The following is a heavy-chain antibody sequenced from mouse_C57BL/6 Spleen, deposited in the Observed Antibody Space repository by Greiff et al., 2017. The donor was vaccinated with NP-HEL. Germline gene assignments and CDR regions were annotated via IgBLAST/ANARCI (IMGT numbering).Heavy chain of an antibody. CDR3: ARGDFDGGFAY. V-gene: IGHV1-22*01. Sequence: EVQLQQSGPELVKPGASVKMSCKASGYTFTDYNMHWVKQSHGKSLEWIGYINPNNGGTSSNQKFKGKATLTVNKSSSTASKELRSLTSEDSAVYYCARGDFDGGFAYWGQGTLVTVSA. CDR1: GYTFTDYN. CDR2: INPNNGGT. J-gene: IGHJ3*01.